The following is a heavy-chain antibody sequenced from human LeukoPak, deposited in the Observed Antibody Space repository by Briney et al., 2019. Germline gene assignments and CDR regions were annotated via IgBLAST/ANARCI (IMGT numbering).Heavy chain of an antibody. Sequence: NPGGSLRLSCEVSGFTVSSLEMNWVRQAPGKGLEWVSSISSSSSYIYYADSVKGRFTISRDNAKNSLYLQMNSLRAEDTAVYYCAIQWLGSIDYWGQGTLVTVSS. CDR1: GFTVSSLE. CDR3: AIQWLGSIDY. V-gene: IGHV3-21*01. J-gene: IGHJ4*02. D-gene: IGHD6-19*01. CDR2: ISSSSSYI.